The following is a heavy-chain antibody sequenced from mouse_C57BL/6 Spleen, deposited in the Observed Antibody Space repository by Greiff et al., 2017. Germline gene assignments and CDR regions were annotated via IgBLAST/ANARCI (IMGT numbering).Heavy chain of an antibody. Sequence: VQGVESGAELAKPGASVKLSCKASGYTFTSYWMHWVKQRPGQGLEWIGYINPSSGYTKYNQKFKDKATLTADKSSSTAYMQLSSLTYEDSAVYYCARSYYGSSYHWYFDVWGTGTTVTVSS. J-gene: IGHJ1*03. V-gene: IGHV1-7*01. CDR3: ARSYYGSSYHWYFDV. CDR1: GYTFTSYW. D-gene: IGHD1-1*01. CDR2: INPSSGYT.